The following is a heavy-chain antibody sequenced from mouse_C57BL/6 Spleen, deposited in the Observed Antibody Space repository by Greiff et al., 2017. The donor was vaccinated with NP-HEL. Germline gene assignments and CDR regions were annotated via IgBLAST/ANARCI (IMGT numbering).Heavy chain of an antibody. J-gene: IGHJ2*01. CDR1: GYTFTDYE. CDR2: IDPETGGT. Sequence: QVQLQQSGAELVRPGASVTLSCKASGYTFTDYEMHWVKQTPVHGLEWIGAIDPETGGTAYNQKFKGKAILTADKSSSTAYMELRSLTSEDSAVYYCTGGIYYGNFHFDYWGQGTTLTVSS. D-gene: IGHD2-1*01. CDR3: TGGIYYGNFHFDY. V-gene: IGHV1-15*01.